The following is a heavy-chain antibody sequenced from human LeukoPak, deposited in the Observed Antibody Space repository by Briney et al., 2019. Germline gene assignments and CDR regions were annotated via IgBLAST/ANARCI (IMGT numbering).Heavy chain of an antibody. CDR3: ARAGSYGRTNWFDP. J-gene: IGHJ5*02. D-gene: IGHD5-18*01. Sequence: PSETLSLTCAVYGGSFSGDYWSWIRQPPGKGLEWIGEINHSGSTNYNPSLKSRVTISVDTSKNQFSLKLSSVTAADTAVYYCARAGSYGRTNWFDPWGQGTLVTASS. CDR2: INHSGST. V-gene: IGHV4-34*01. CDR1: GGSFSGDY.